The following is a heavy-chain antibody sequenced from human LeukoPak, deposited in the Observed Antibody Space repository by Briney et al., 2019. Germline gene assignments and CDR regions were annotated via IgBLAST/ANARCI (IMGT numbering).Heavy chain of an antibody. CDR1: GGSISSYY. Sequence: PSETLSLTCTVSGGSISSYYLSWIRQPAGKGLEWIGRIYTSGSTNYNPSLKSRVTMSVDTSKNQFSLKLSSVTAADTAVYYCARDGIVGATSFDYWGQGTLVTVSS. J-gene: IGHJ4*02. D-gene: IGHD1-26*01. CDR2: IYTSGST. CDR3: ARDGIVGATSFDY. V-gene: IGHV4-4*07.